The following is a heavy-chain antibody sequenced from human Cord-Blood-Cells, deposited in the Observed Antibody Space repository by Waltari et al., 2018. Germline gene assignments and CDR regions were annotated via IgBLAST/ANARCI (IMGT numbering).Heavy chain of an antibody. V-gene: IGHV1-8*01. CDR3: ARGYSSGWYYYYYGMDV. Sequence: QVQLVQSGAEVKKPGASVKVSCKASGYTFTSYDINCVRQATGQGLEWMGWMNPNSGNTVYAQKFQGRVTMTRNTSISTAYMELSSLISEDTAVYYCARGYSSGWYYYYYGMDVWGQGTTVTVS. J-gene: IGHJ6*02. CDR1: GYTFTSYD. D-gene: IGHD6-19*01. CDR2: MNPNSGNT.